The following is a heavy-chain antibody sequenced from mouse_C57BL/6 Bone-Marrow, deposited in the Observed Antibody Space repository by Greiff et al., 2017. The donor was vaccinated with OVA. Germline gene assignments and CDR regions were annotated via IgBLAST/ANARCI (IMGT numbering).Heavy chain of an antibody. CDR2: FYPGSGSI. J-gene: IGHJ1*03. CDR3: ARHDYYYGSSPYWYFDV. V-gene: IGHV1-62-2*01. D-gene: IGHD1-1*01. Sequence: VQLQQSGAELVKPGASVKLSCTASGYTFTEYTIHWVKQRSGQGLEWIGWFYPGSGSIKYNEKFKDKATLTADKSSSTVYMELSRLTSEDSAVYFGARHDYYYGSSPYWYFDVWGTGTTVTVSS. CDR1: GYTFTEYT.